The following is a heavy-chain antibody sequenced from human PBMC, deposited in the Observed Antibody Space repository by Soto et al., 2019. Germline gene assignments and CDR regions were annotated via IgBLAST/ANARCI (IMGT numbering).Heavy chain of an antibody. CDR1: GDSVSSNSAA. J-gene: IGHJ6*02. D-gene: IGHD6-13*01. CDR3: ARARHSGAAGQYYYYYGMDV. V-gene: IGHV6-1*01. Sequence: SQTLSLTCAISGDSVSSNSAAWNWIRQSPSRGLEWLGGTYYRSKWYNDYAVSVKSRITINPDTSKNQFSLQLNSVTPEDTAVYYCARARHSGAAGQYYYYYGMDVWGQGTTVTVSS. CDR2: TYYRSKWYN.